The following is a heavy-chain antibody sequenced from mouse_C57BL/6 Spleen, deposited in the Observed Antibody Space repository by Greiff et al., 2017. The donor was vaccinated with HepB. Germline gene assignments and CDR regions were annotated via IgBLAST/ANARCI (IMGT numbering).Heavy chain of an antibody. D-gene: IGHD4-1*01. J-gene: IGHJ2*01. CDR3: ARGELGYFDY. Sequence: VMLQQSGPELVKPGASVKISCKASGYAFSSSWMNWVKQRPGKGLEWIGRIYPGDGDTNYNGKFKGKATLTADKSSSTAYMQLSSLTSEDSAVYFCARGELGYFDYWGQGTTLTVSS. V-gene: IGHV1-82*01. CDR1: GYAFSSSW. CDR2: IYPGDGDT.